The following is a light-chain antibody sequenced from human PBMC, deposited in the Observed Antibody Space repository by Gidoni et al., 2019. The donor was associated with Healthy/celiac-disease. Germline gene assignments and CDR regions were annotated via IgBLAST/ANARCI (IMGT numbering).Light chain of an antibody. CDR1: QSISSY. Sequence: DIQMTQSPSSLSASVGDRVTITCRTSQSISSYLNWYQQKPGKAPKLLIYAASSLQSGVPSRFSGSVSGTAFTLTISSLQPEDFATYYCQQSYSTPRTFGQGTKLEIK. J-gene: IGKJ1*01. V-gene: IGKV1-39*01. CDR2: AAS. CDR3: QQSYSTPRT.